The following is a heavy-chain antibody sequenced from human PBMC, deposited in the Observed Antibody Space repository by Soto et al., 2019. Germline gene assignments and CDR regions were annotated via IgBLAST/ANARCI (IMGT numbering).Heavy chain of an antibody. V-gene: IGHV4-34*01. J-gene: IGHJ4*02. CDR1: GGSFSGYS. D-gene: IGHD5-12*01. CDR2: INHSGST. CDR3: ARAPQIVAMGRPFDY. Sequence: SETLSLTCAVYGGSFSGYSWNWIRQPPGKGLEWIGEINHSGSTNYNPSLKSRVTISLDTSKNQFSLRLTSLTAADTAVYFCARAPQIVAMGRPFDYWGQAILVTVSS.